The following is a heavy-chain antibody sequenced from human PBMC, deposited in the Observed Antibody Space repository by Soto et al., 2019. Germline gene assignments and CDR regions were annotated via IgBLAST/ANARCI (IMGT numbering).Heavy chain of an antibody. J-gene: IGHJ5*02. CDR1: GGSISSSNW. CDR2: IYHSGST. D-gene: IGHD7-27*01. V-gene: IGHV4-4*02. Sequence: QVQLQESGPGLVKPSGTLSLTCAVSGGSISSSNWWSWVRQPPGKGLEWIGEIYHSGSTNHNPSLKSRVXIXVXXSKNQFSLKLSSVPAADTAVYYCARQNWESRWFDPWGQGTLVTVSS. CDR3: ARQNWESRWFDP.